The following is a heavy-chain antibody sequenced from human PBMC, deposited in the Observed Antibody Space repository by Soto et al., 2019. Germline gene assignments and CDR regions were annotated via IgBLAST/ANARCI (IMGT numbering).Heavy chain of an antibody. CDR1: GGSISSYY. CDR2: IYYSGST. J-gene: IGHJ6*03. CDR3: ARDHSYDASWPYYYYMDV. D-gene: IGHD5-18*01. V-gene: IGHV4-59*01. Sequence: PSETLSLTCTVSGGSISSYYWSWIRQPPGKGLEWIGYIYYSGSTNYNPSLKSRVTISVDTSKNQFSLKLSSVTAADTAVYYCARDHSYDASWPYYYYMDVWGKGTTVTV.